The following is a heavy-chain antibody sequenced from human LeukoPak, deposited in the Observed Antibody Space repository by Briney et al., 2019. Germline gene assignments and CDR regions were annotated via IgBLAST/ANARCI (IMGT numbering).Heavy chain of an antibody. J-gene: IGHJ6*04. CDR2: ISAYNGNT. Sequence: ASVKVSCKASGYTFTSYGISWVRQAPGQGLEWMGWISAYNGNTNYAQKLQGRVTMTTDTSTSTAYMEPRSLRSDDTAVYYCARGQGLVLTRNYHMDVWGKGTTVTVSS. CDR3: ARGQGLVLTRNYHMDV. D-gene: IGHD1-1*01. V-gene: IGHV1-18*01. CDR1: GYTFTSYG.